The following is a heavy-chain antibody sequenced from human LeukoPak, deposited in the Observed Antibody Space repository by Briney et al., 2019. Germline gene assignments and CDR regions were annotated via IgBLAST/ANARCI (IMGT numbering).Heavy chain of an antibody. D-gene: IGHD4-11*01. J-gene: IGHJ5*02. CDR2: IYPGGSDT. V-gene: IGHV5-51*01. Sequence: GESLKISCKGSGYSFTSYWVGWVRQMPGKGLEWMGIIYPGGSDTRYSPSFQGQVTISADKSISTAYLQWSSLKASDTAMYYRARTTVTNWFDPWGQGTLVTVSS. CDR3: ARTTVTNWFDP. CDR1: GYSFTSYW.